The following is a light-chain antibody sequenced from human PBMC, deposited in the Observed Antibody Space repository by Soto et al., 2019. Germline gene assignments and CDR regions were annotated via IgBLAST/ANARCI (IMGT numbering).Light chain of an antibody. CDR2: TAS. V-gene: IGKV3-20*01. J-gene: IGKJ4*01. CDR1: QSVTSSY. CDR3: QQYSTSPLT. Sequence: EVVLTQSPGTLSLSPGEGATLSCRASQSVTSSYLAWYQQKPGQAPRLLIYTASSRATGIPDRFSGSGSGTDFTLTISRLEPEDSAVYYCQQYSTSPLTFGGGTKVDIK.